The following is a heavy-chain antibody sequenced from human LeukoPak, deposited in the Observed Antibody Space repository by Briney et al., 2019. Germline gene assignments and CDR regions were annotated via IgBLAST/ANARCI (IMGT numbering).Heavy chain of an antibody. V-gene: IGHV4-39*07. CDR3: ARGARGGPYYFDY. CDR2: IYYSGST. J-gene: IGHJ4*02. CDR1: GGSISSSSYY. D-gene: IGHD1-26*01. Sequence: SETLSLTCTVSGGSISSSSYYWGWIRQPPGKGLEWIGSIYYSGSTYYNPSLKSRVTISVDTSKNQFSLKLSSVTAADTAVYYCARGARGGPYYFDYWGQGTLVTVSS.